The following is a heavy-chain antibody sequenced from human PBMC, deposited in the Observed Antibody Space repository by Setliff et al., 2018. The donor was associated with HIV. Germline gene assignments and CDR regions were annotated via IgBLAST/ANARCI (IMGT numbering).Heavy chain of an antibody. CDR2: IYTSGST. CDR1: GDSISRYY. D-gene: IGHD2-2*01. V-gene: IGHV4-59*08. Sequence: PSETLSLTCTVSGDSISRYYWSWIRQPPGKGLEWIGYIYTSGSTMYNSSLKSRVSISIDKSKKQFSPKVTSVTATDTAVYYCARHLGYASPHDTFDLWGQGTMVTVS. J-gene: IGHJ3*01. CDR3: ARHLGYASPHDTFDL.